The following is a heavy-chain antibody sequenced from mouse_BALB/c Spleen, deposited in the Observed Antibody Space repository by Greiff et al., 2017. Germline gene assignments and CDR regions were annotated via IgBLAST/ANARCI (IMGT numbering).Heavy chain of an antibody. CDR3: ASSTMITTAWFAY. CDR1: GYTFTSYT. J-gene: IGHJ3*01. D-gene: IGHD2-4*01. CDR2: INPSSGYT. V-gene: IGHV1-4*01. Sequence: QVQLQQSGAELARPGASVKMSCKASGYTFTSYTMHWVKQRPGQGLEWIGYINPSSGYTNYNQKFKDKATLTADKSSSTAYMQLSSLTSEDSAVYYCASSTMITTAWFAYWGQGTLVTVSA.